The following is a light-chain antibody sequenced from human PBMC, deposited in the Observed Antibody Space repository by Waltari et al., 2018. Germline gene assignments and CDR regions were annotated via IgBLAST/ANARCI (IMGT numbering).Light chain of an antibody. CDR3: QSYDSSLIGYV. CDR2: SNR. V-gene: IGLV1-40*01. J-gene: IGLJ1*01. CDR1: RSNIGGGYD. Sequence: QSVLTQPPSVSGAPGQSVTISCTGTRSNIGGGYDAHWYQHVPGTAPKLFIFSNRMRPSGVPDRFSAAKSCASASLAISGLQSEDEADYYCQSYDSSLIGYVFGKGTNVTVL.